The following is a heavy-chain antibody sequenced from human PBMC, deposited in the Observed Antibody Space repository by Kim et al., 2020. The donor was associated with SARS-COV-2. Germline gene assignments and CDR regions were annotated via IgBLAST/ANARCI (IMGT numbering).Heavy chain of an antibody. V-gene: IGHV3-15*01. J-gene: IGHJ4*02. CDR1: GFTFSNAW. Sequence: GGSLRLSCAASGFTFSNAWMSWVRQAPGKGLEWVGRIKSKTDGRTPDYAAPVKGRFTISRADSKNTLYLQMTSLKTEDTAVYYCTTEHDILTGYPAYWGQGTLVTVSS. CDR3: TTEHDILTGYPAY. CDR2: IKSKTDGRTP. D-gene: IGHD3-9*01.